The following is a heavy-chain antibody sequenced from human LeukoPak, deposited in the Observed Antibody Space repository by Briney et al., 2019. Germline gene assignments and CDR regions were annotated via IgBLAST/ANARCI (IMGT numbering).Heavy chain of an antibody. D-gene: IGHD3-10*01. CDR1: GGSISSYY. V-gene: IGHV4-4*07. J-gene: IGHJ5*02. CDR3: ARVRPNSPTRGVGWFDP. Sequence: RPSETLSLTCTVSGGSISSYYWSWIRQPAGKGLEWIGRIYTSGSTNYNPSLKSRVTMSVDTSKNQFSLKLSSVTAADTAVYYCARVRPNSPTRGVGWFDPWGQGTLVTVSS. CDR2: IYTSGST.